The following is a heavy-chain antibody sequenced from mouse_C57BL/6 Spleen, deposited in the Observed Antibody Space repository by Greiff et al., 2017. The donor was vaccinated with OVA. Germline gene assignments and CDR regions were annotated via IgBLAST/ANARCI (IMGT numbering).Heavy chain of an antibody. CDR1: GSTFTSYW. D-gene: IGHD1-1*01. CDR3: AIWDPFATVVAIGY. CDR2: IDPNSGGT. J-gene: IGHJ2*01. V-gene: IGHV1-72*01. Sequence: QVQLQQPGAELVKPGASVKLSCKATGSTFTSYWMHWVKKRPGRGLEWIGRIDPNSGGTKSNEKYKSKATLTVDKPSSTAYMQLSSLTSEGSAVYYCAIWDPFATVVAIGYWGQGTTRTVSS.